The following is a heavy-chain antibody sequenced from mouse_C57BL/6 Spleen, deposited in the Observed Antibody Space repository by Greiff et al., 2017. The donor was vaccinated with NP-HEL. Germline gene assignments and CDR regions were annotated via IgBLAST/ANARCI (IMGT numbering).Heavy chain of an antibody. V-gene: IGHV1-80*01. Sequence: QVQLQQSGAELVKPGASVKISCTASGYAFSSYWMNWVKQRPGKGLEWIGQIYPGDGDTDYNAKFKGKATLTADTSSSTAYMQVSSLTSDDSAVDSCARENFRGNYEAFDYWGQGTTLTVSS. D-gene: IGHD2-1*01. J-gene: IGHJ2*01. CDR2: IYPGDGDT. CDR3: ARENFRGNYEAFDY. CDR1: GYAFSSYW.